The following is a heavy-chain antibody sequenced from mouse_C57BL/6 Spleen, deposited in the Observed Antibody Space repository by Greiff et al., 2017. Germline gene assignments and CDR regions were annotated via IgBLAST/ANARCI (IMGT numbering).Heavy chain of an antibody. CDR3: AREDYYGSSPFDY. J-gene: IGHJ2*01. CDR2: IYPRDGST. CDR1: GYTFTSYW. V-gene: IGHV1-85*01. D-gene: IGHD1-1*01. Sequence: QVQLQQPGTELVKPGASVKLSCKASGYTFTSYWMHWVKQRPGQGLEWIGWIYPRDGSTKYNEKFKGKATLTVDTSSSTAYMELHSLTSEDSAVYFCAREDYYGSSPFDYWGQGTTLTVSS.